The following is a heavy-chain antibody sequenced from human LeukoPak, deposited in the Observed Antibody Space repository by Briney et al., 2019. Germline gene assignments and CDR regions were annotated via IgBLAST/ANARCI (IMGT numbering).Heavy chain of an antibody. D-gene: IGHD3-3*01. CDR2: ISGSGGST. Sequence: PGGSLRLSCAASGFTFSSYAMSWVRQAPGKGLEWVSAISGSGGSTYYADSVKGRFTISRDNSKNTLYLQMNSLRAEDTAVYYCAKLTDLWSGYYYWFDPWGQGTLVTVSS. CDR1: GFTFSSYA. V-gene: IGHV3-23*01. CDR3: AKLTDLWSGYYYWFDP. J-gene: IGHJ5*02.